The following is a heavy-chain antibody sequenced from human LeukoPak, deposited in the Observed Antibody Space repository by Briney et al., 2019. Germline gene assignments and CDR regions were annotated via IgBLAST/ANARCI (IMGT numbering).Heavy chain of an antibody. CDR3: AKDLHYGSADY. J-gene: IGHJ4*02. D-gene: IGHD3-10*01. V-gene: IGHV3-7*01. Sequence: SGGSLRLSCAASGFTFSSYWMSWVRQAPGKGLEWVANIKQDGSEEYYVDSVKGRFTISRDNAKNALYLQMNSLRAEDTAVYYCAKDLHYGSADYWGQGTLVTVSS. CDR2: IKQDGSEE. CDR1: GFTFSSYW.